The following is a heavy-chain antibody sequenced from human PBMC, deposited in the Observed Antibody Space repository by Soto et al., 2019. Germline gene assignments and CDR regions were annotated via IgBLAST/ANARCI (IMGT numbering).Heavy chain of an antibody. J-gene: IGHJ6*01. V-gene: IGHV3-23*01. CDR2: ISGSDGST. CDR3: VKDWTGDTCPCMDV. Sequence: GGSLRLSCAASGFTFNHYAMTWVRQAPGKGLEWVSTISGSDGSTYYADSVKGRFTISRDNSKNALYPQMSSLRAEDTALYYCVKDWTGDTCPCMDVWGQGTTVTVSS. CDR1: GFTFNHYA. D-gene: IGHD2-8*02.